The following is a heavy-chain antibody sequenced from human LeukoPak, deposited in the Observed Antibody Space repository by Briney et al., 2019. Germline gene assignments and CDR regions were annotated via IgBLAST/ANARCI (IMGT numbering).Heavy chain of an antibody. V-gene: IGHV4-59*01. CDR3: ARGRDYAAIGYFDL. J-gene: IGHJ2*01. CDR2: IYYSGNTNYNT. D-gene: IGHD4-17*01. Sequence: NPSETLSLTCTVSGGSINNYYWTWIRQSPGKGLEWIGHIYYSGNTNYNTNYNPPLISRVTISVDTSKNQFSLNLTSVTAADTAVYYCARGRDYAAIGYFDLWGRGTLVTVSS. CDR1: GGSINNYY.